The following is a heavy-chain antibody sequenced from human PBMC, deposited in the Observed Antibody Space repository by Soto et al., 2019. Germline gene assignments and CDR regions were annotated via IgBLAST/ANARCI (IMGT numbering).Heavy chain of an antibody. J-gene: IGHJ5*02. D-gene: IGHD6-13*01. CDR2: IIPIFGTA. Sequence: SVKVSCKASGGTFSSYAISWVRQAPGQGLEWMGGIIPIFGTANYAQKFQGRVTITADKSTSTAYMELSSLRSEDTAVYYCARHPEAFTIAADGTGWFDPWGQGTLVTVSS. V-gene: IGHV1-69*06. CDR1: GGTFSSYA. CDR3: ARHPEAFTIAADGTGWFDP.